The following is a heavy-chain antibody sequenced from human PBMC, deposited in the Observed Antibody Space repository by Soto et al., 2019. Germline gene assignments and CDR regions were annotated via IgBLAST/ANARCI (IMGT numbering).Heavy chain of an antibody. Sequence: QVQLVESGGGVVQLGRSLRLSCAASGFTFDNFGMHWVRQAPGKGLEWVSVIYYDGSKKYYADSVRGRFTISRDNSKNMLYLQMDSLRAEDTATYYCARSPRVRGGTASRGCWGQGTLVTVSS. CDR1: GFTFDNFG. V-gene: IGHV3-33*01. D-gene: IGHD3-10*01. J-gene: IGHJ4*02. CDR3: ARSPRVRGGTASRGC. CDR2: IYYDGSKK.